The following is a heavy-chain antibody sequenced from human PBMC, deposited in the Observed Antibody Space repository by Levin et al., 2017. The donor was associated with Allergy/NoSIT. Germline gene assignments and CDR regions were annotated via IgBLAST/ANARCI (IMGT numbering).Heavy chain of an antibody. Sequence: SVKVSCKASGDTFTNYAINWVRQAPGQGLEWLGRIIPFVDVTQYAQKFQGRITITADKSTRTADKSTRTVYIELRSLTSEDTAVYYCAGDRLEIAAALISPYYYYGMGVWGLGTTVTVSS. CDR1: GDTFTNYA. D-gene: IGHD6-13*01. CDR2: IIPFVDVT. J-gene: IGHJ6*02. V-gene: IGHV1-69*04. CDR3: AGDRLEIAAALISPYYYYGMGV.